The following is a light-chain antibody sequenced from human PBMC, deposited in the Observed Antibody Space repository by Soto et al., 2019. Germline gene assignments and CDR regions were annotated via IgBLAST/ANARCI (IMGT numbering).Light chain of an antibody. CDR2: EAS. Sequence: DIPLTQSASTLSGSVGDRVTITCRASQTISSWLAWYQQKPGKAPKLLIYEASTLESGVPSRFSGSGSGTEFTLTISSLQTDDFATYYCQHYNSYSEAFGQGTKVDIK. J-gene: IGKJ1*01. CDR3: QHYNSYSEA. V-gene: IGKV1-5*03. CDR1: QTISSW.